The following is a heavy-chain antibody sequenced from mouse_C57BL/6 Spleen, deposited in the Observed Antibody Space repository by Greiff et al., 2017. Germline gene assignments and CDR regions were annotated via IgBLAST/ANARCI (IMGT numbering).Heavy chain of an antibody. J-gene: IGHJ2*01. CDR1: GFTFSDYY. V-gene: IGHV5-16*01. CDR2: INYDGSST. Sequence: KLMESEGGLVQPGSSMKLSCTASGFTFSDYYMAWVRQVPEKGLEWVANINYDGSSTYYLDSLKSRFIISRDNAKNILYLQMSSLKSEDTATYYCARDGGRKSYFDYWGQGTTLTVSS. CDR3: ARDGGRKSYFDY.